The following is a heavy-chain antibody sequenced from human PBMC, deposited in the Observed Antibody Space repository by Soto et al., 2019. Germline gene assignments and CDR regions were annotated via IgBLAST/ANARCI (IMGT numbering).Heavy chain of an antibody. D-gene: IGHD2-2*01. CDR3: ARDSLVVVVPAAIPHYYYGMDV. Sequence: SETLSLTCTVSGGSISSGGYYWSWIRQHPGKGLEWIGYIYYSGSTYYNPSLKSRVTISVDTSKNQFSLKLSSVTAADTAVYYCARDSLVVVVPAAIPHYYYGMDVWGQGTTVTVSS. CDR2: IYYSGST. J-gene: IGHJ6*02. CDR1: GGSISSGGYY. V-gene: IGHV4-31*03.